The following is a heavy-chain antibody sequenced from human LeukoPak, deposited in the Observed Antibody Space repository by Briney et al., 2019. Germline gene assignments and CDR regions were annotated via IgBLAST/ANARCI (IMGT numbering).Heavy chain of an antibody. CDR3: ARHAWNYVSYWFDP. D-gene: IGHD1-7*01. CDR1: GGSISSSSYY. Sequence: PSETLSLTCTVSGGSISSSSYYWGWIRQPPGKGLEWIGSIYYSGSTYYNPSLKSRVTISVDTSKNQSSLKLSSVTAADTAVYYCARHAWNYVSYWFDPWGQGTLVTVSS. J-gene: IGHJ5*02. V-gene: IGHV4-39*01. CDR2: IYYSGST.